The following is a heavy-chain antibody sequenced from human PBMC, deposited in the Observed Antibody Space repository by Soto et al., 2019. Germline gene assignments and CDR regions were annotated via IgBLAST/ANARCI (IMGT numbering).Heavy chain of an antibody. CDR3: ARGRSGCSSTSCSRSDAFDI. V-gene: IGHV1-2*04. CDR2: INPNSGGT. Sequence: ASVKVSCKASGYTFTGYYMHWVRQAPGQGLERLGWINPNSGGTNYAQKFQGWVTMTRDTSFSTAYMELSRLRSDDTAVYYCARGRSGCSSTSCSRSDAFDIWGQGTMVTVSS. CDR1: GYTFTGYY. D-gene: IGHD2-2*01. J-gene: IGHJ3*02.